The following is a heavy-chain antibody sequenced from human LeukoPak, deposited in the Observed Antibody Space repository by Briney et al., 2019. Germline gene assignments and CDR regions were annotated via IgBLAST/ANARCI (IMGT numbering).Heavy chain of an antibody. D-gene: IGHD6-19*01. CDR3: ARAPGSGWSN. CDR1: GYSISSGYY. CDR2: IVHSGNT. J-gene: IGHJ4*02. V-gene: IGHV4-38-2*02. Sequence: SETLSLTCTVSGYSISSGYYWGWIRQPPGEGLEWIASIVHSGNTYYKPSLKSRVTISVDTFKNQLSLRLSSVTAADTALYYCARAPGSGWSNWGQGTLVTVSS.